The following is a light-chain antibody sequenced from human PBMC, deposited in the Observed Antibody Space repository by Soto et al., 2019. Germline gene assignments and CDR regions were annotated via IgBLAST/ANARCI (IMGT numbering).Light chain of an antibody. CDR3: QQDYNWPPWT. Sequence: ETVMTQSPATLSVSPGERATLSCRASQSVSSSLAWYQQKPGQAPRLLIYGASTRATGIPARFSGSGSGTECTLTISSLQSEDFAVYYGQQDYNWPPWTFGQGTTVEIK. CDR1: QSVSSS. J-gene: IGKJ1*01. CDR2: GAS. V-gene: IGKV3-15*01.